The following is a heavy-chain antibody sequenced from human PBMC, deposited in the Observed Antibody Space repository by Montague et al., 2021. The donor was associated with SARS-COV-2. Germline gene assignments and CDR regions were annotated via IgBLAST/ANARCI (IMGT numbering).Heavy chain of an antibody. CDR3: ARRTYDILTGYDYGMDV. Sequence: PALVKPTQTLTLTCTFSGFSLSASGMCVSWIRQPPGKALEWLARIDWDDDTYYSTSLKTRLTISEDTSKNQVVLTVTNMDPVDTATYYCARRTYDILTGYDYGMDVWGQGTTVTVSS. J-gene: IGHJ6*02. D-gene: IGHD3-9*01. CDR1: GFSLSASGMC. CDR2: IDWDDDT. V-gene: IGHV2-70*11.